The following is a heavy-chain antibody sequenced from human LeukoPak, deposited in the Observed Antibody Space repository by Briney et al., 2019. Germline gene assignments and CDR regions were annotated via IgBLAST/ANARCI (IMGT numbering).Heavy chain of an antibody. CDR3: ARGMGLYYDSSGYYGILDY. CDR1: AGTFSNYT. J-gene: IGHJ4*02. CDR2: IVPIFGTT. Sequence: ASVKVSCKASAGTFSNYTINWVRQAPGQGLEWMGRIVPIFGTTNYAQKFQGRVTITTDESTSTAYMELSSLRFEDTAVYYCARGMGLYYDSSGYYGILDYWGQGTLVTVSS. V-gene: IGHV1-69*05. D-gene: IGHD3-22*01.